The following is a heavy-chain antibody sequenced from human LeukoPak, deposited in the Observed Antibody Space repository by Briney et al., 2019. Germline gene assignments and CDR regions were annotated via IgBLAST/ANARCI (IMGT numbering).Heavy chain of an antibody. D-gene: IGHD3-10*01. J-gene: IGHJ4*02. Sequence: SETLSLTCIVSGGSISSYYWNWIRQPAGKGLEWIRRVYSSGTTDYNPSLKSRVTISLDKSKNHFSLKLTSVTAADTAMYFCARGTPMVRGAALFFDYWGQGILVTVSS. CDR1: GGSISSYY. CDR3: ARGTPMVRGAALFFDY. V-gene: IGHV4-4*07. CDR2: VYSSGTT.